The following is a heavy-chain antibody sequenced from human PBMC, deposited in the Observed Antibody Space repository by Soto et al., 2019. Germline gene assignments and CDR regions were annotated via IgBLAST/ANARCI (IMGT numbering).Heavy chain of an antibody. V-gene: IGHV4-34*01. CDR2: INHSGST. J-gene: IGHJ4*02. Sequence: PSETLSLTCAVYGGSFSGYYWSWIRQPPGKGLEWIGEINHSGSTNYNPSLKSRVTISVDTSKNQFSLKLSSVTAADTAVYYCARHPDYDILTGFDYWGQGTLVTVS. CDR3: ARHPDYDILTGFDY. CDR1: GGSFSGYY. D-gene: IGHD3-9*01.